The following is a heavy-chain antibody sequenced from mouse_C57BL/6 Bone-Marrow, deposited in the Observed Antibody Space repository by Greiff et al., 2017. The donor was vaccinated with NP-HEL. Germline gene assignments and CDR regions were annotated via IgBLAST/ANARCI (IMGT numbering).Heavy chain of an antibody. V-gene: IGHV1-55*01. J-gene: IGHJ2*01. CDR3: ASALLTTVDY. CDR1: GYTFTSYW. CDR2: IYPGSGST. Sequence: QVQLQQPGAELVKPGASVKMSCKASGYTFTSYWITWVKPRPGQGLAWIGDIYPGSGSTNYNAKFKSNATLTVDTPSSTADMQLSSLTSEDSAVYYCASALLTTVDYWGQGTTLTVSS. D-gene: IGHD1-1*01.